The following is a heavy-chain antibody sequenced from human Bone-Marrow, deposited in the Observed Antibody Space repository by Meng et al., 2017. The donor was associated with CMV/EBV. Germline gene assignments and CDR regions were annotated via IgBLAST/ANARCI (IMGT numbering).Heavy chain of an antibody. V-gene: IGHV3-9*01. CDR3: AKDQGYCSSTSCNYYYYYGMDV. D-gene: IGHD2-2*01. CDR2: ISWNSGSI. Sequence: GGSLRLSCAASGFTFDDYAMHWVRQAPGKGLEWVSGISWNSGSIGYADSVKGRFTISRDNAKNSLYLQMNSLRAEDTAVYYCAKDQGYCSSTSCNYYYYYGMDVWGQGTTVTVSS. J-gene: IGHJ6*02. CDR1: GFTFDDYA.